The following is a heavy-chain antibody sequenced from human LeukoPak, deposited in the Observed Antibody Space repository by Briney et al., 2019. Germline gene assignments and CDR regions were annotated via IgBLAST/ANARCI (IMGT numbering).Heavy chain of an antibody. Sequence: SETLSLTCTVSGYSISSGYYWGWIRQPPGKGLEWIGSILHSGSTYYNPSLKSRVTISVDTSKNQFSLKLSSVTAADTAVYYCARASYSYDINGWVPFDYWGQGTLVTVSS. CDR2: ILHSGST. CDR3: ARASYSYDINGWVPFDY. V-gene: IGHV4-38-2*02. J-gene: IGHJ4*02. D-gene: IGHD3-22*01. CDR1: GYSISSGYY.